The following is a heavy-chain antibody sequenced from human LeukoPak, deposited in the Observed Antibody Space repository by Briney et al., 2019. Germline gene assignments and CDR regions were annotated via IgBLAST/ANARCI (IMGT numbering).Heavy chain of an antibody. V-gene: IGHV3-48*02. CDR3: ARKLYSGSWSDAFDI. Sequence: PGGSLRLSCAASGFTFSSYSMNWVRQAPGKGLEWVSYISGSSGTIYYADSVKGRFTISRDNAKNSLYLQMNSLRDEDTAVYYCARKLYSGSWSDAFDIWGQGTMVTVSS. D-gene: IGHD6-13*01. J-gene: IGHJ3*02. CDR1: GFTFSSYS. CDR2: ISGSSGTI.